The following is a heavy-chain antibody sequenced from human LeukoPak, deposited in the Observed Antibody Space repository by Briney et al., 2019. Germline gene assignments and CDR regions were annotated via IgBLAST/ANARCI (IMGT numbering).Heavy chain of an antibody. CDR1: GGSIATYY. J-gene: IGHJ3*02. D-gene: IGHD1-26*01. CDR2: IYYNGHT. Sequence: SETLSLTCTVSGGSIATYYWSWIRQPPGKGLEWIGYIYYNGHTDCNPSLKSRVTISVHTSKNQFSLKLSSVTAADTAVYYCAKEGAYPDCYYGCDAFDIWGQGTMVTVSS. V-gene: IGHV4-59*01. CDR3: AKEGAYPDCYYGCDAFDI.